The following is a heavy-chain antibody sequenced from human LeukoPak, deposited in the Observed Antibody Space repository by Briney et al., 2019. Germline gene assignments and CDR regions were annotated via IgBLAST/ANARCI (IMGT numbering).Heavy chain of an antibody. CDR2: ISSSGSTI. CDR3: ARRAGGYSHPYDY. CDR1: GFTFSSYE. D-gene: IGHD4-23*01. V-gene: IGHV3-48*03. J-gene: IGHJ4*02. Sequence: PGGSLRLSCAASGFTFSSYEMNWVRQAPGKGLEWVSYISSSGSTIYYADSAKGRFTISRDNSKNTLYLQMNSLRAEDTAVYYCARRAGGYSHPYDYWGQGILVTVSS.